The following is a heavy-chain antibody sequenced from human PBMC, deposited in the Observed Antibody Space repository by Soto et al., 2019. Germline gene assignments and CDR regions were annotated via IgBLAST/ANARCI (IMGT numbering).Heavy chain of an antibody. V-gene: IGHV3-30*18. CDR2: ISNDGSDE. CDR1: GFTFSTFG. J-gene: IGHJ4*02. Sequence: QVQLVESGGGVVQPGRSLRLSCAASGFTFSTFGMHWLRQAPGRGLEGVAGISNDGSDEYYVDSVKGRFNISRDNSKITLSLPMNRRRFEDTAVYFCAKDRRKWGDSPFEKWCQGTLVTVSS. D-gene: IGHD2-21*02. CDR3: AKDRRKWGDSPFEK.